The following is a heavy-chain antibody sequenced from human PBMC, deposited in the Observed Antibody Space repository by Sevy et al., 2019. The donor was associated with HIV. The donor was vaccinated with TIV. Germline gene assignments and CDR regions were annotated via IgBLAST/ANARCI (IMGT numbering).Heavy chain of an antibody. Sequence: ASVKVSCKASGYTFTGYYIHWVRQAPGQGLEWMGWINPNSGGTNYAQKFQGRVTMTRDTSISTAYMELSRLRSDDTAVYYCARDVLLRGGYLDYWGQGTLVTVSS. CDR2: INPNSGGT. J-gene: IGHJ4*02. D-gene: IGHD3-10*01. CDR1: GYTFTGYY. V-gene: IGHV1-2*02. CDR3: ARDVLLRGGYLDY.